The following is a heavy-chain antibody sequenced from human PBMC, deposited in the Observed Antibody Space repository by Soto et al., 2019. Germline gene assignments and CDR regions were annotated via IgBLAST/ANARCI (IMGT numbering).Heavy chain of an antibody. D-gene: IGHD3-3*01. CDR1: GYTFTGYY. Sequence: ASVKVSCKASGYTFTGYYMHWVRQAPGQGLEWMGWINPNSGGTNYAQKFQGWVTMTRDTSISTAYMELSRLRSDDTAVYYCARAYDFWSGYSQYNWFGPWGQGPLFTVRS. V-gene: IGHV1-2*04. J-gene: IGHJ5*02. CDR3: ARAYDFWSGYSQYNWFGP. CDR2: INPNSGGT.